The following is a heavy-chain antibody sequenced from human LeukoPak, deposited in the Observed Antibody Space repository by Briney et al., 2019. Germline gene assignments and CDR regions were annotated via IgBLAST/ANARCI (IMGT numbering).Heavy chain of an antibody. J-gene: IGHJ4*02. CDR2: ISSSGGSP. CDR1: GFTFSTYA. Sequence: GGSLGLSCVASGFTFSTYALSWVRQAPGKGLEWVSAISSSGGSPYYADSVNGRFTISRDNSKNTLYLQMNSLRAEDTAVYYCAKEVGFDSGSYYDYWGQGTLVTVSS. D-gene: IGHD3-10*01. V-gene: IGHV3-23*01. CDR3: AKEVGFDSGSYYDY.